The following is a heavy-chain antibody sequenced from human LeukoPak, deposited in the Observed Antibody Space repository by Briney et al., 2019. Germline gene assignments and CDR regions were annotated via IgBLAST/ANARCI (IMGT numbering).Heavy chain of an antibody. CDR3: AREMGMSLYPYFFDY. CDR1: GFTFSSYA. CDR2: ISYDGSLR. D-gene: IGHD2-2*02. V-gene: IGHV3-30*04. Sequence: GGSLRLSCAASGFTFSSYAMHWVRQAPGKGLEWVAIISYDGSLRYYADSVKGRFTISRDNSKNTLYLQMNSLRAEDTAVYYCAREMGMSLYPYFFDYWGQGTLVTVSS. J-gene: IGHJ4*02.